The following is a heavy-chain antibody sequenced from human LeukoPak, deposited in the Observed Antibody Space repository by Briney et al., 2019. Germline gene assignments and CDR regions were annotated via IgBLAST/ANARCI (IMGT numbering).Heavy chain of an antibody. D-gene: IGHD3-16*01. Sequence: SETLSLTCAVYGGSLSGDYWSWIRQPPGRGLEWIGEINDSGSTNYNPSLKSRVTVSVDTSKNQFSLKMNSVTAADTAVFYRARRVGRGRYYFDCWGQGALVTVST. CDR2: INDSGST. CDR1: GGSLSGDY. J-gene: IGHJ4*02. CDR3: ARRVGRGRYYFDC. V-gene: IGHV4-34*01.